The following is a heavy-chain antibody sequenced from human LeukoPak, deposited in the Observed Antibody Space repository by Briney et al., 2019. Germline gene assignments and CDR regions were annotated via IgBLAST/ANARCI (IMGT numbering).Heavy chain of an antibody. V-gene: IGHV3-7*01. CDR3: ARDVGGSLDY. D-gene: IGHD1-26*01. Sequence: GGSLRPSCAASGFTFRSYWMTWVRQAPGKGLEWVANIKEDESAKHQADSVKGRFTISRDNAQNSVYLQMSSLRGEDTAVYYCARDVGGSLDYLGQGTLVTVSS. J-gene: IGHJ4*02. CDR2: IKEDESAK. CDR1: GFTFRSYW.